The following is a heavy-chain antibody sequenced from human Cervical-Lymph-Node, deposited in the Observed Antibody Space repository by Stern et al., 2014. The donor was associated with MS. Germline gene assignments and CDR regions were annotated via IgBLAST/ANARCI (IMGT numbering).Heavy chain of an antibody. Sequence: VQLVQSGGGLVQPGGSLKLSCAASGFTFSGSAMHWVRQASGKGLEWVGRIRSEANSYATSYAASVKGRFTISRDDSKNTAYLQMNSLNIEDTAVYYCTSLGTIVLSGMDVWCQGTTVTVSS. CDR2: IRSEANSYAT. V-gene: IGHV3-73*01. J-gene: IGHJ6*02. CDR1: GFTFSGSA. CDR3: TSLGTIVLSGMDV. D-gene: IGHD2-8*01.